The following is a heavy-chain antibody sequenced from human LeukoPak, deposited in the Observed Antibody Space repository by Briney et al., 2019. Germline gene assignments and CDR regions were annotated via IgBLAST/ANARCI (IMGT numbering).Heavy chain of an antibody. Sequence: GGSLRLSCAASGFTFSSYAMSWVRQAPGKGLEWVSAISGSGGSTYYADSVKGRFTISRDNSKNTLYLQMNSLRAEDTAVYYCAKAGLWFGELMGYYYGMDVWGQGTTVTVSS. CDR1: GFTFSSYA. CDR2: ISGSGGST. CDR3: AKAGLWFGELMGYYYGMDV. D-gene: IGHD3-10*01. J-gene: IGHJ6*02. V-gene: IGHV3-23*01.